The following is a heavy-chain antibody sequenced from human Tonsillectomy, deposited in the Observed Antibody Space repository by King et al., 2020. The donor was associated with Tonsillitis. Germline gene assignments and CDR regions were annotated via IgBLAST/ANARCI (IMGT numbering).Heavy chain of an antibody. CDR1: GYTFTNFW. Sequence: LQLVQSGAEVKKPGESLRISCKGSGYTFTNFWVTWVRQMPGKGLEWMGRIAPSESYVNYSPSFQGHVVISADKSSSTAYLQWSSLKASDTAMYYCARHLIDTPIYDAFDIWGQGTLVTVSS. CDR2: IAPSESYV. J-gene: IGHJ3*02. V-gene: IGHV5-10-1*03. CDR3: ARHLIDTPIYDAFDI. D-gene: IGHD3-16*01.